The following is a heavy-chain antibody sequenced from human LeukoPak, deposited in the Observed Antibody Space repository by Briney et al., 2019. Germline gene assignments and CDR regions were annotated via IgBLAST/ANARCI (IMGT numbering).Heavy chain of an antibody. CDR2: MNPNSGNT. Sequence: ASVKVSCKASGYTFTSYDINWVRQATGQGLEWMGWMNPNSGNTGYAQKFQGRVTMTRNTSISTAYMELSSLRSEDTAVYYCAGGGYSYGKYAFDIWGQGTMVTVSS. CDR1: GYTFTSYD. D-gene: IGHD5-18*01. CDR3: AGGGYSYGKYAFDI. J-gene: IGHJ3*02. V-gene: IGHV1-8*01.